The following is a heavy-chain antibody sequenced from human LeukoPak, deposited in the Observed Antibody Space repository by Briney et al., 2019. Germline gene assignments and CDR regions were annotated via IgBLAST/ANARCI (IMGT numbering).Heavy chain of an antibody. CDR3: ARSPALRQWLVRFLVDY. CDR1: GYTFTSYD. V-gene: IGHV1-8*01. CDR2: MNPKSGNT. Sequence: ASVKVSCKASGYTFTSYDINWVRQATGQGLEWMGWMNPKSGNTGYAQKFQGRVTMTRNTSISTAYMELSSLRSEDTAVYYCARSPALRQWLVRFLVDYWGQGTLVTVSS. D-gene: IGHD6-19*01. J-gene: IGHJ4*02.